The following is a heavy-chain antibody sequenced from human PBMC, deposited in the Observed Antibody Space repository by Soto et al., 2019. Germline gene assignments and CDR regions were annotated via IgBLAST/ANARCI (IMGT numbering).Heavy chain of an antibody. J-gene: IGHJ3*02. CDR1: GYTFTSYA. V-gene: IGHV1-3*01. D-gene: IGHD2-2*01. CDR3: ARGTNLVGKGRHDDAFDI. Sequence: ASVKVSCKASGYTFTSYAMHWVRQAPGQRLEWMGWINAGNGNTKYSQKFQGRVTITRDTSASTAYMELSSLRSEDTAVYYGARGTNLVGKGRHDDAFDIWGQGTMVTVSS. CDR2: INAGNGNT.